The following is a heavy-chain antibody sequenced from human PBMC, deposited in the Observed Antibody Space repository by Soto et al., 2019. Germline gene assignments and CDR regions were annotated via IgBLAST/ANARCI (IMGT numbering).Heavy chain of an antibody. CDR1: GYTFTSYY. CDR3: ARDRYGDHFDY. CDR2: INPSGGST. J-gene: IGHJ4*02. D-gene: IGHD4-17*01. Sequence: ASVNVSCKASGYTFTSYYMHWVRQAPGQGLEWMGIINPSGGSTSYAQKFQGRVTMTRDTSTSTVYMELSSLRSEDTAVYYCARDRYGDHFDYWGQGTLVTVSS. V-gene: IGHV1-46*01.